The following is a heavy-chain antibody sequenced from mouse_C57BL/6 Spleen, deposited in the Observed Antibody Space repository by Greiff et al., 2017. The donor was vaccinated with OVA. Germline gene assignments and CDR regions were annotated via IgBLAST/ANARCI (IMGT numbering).Heavy chain of an antibody. CDR1: GYTFTTYS. CDR3: ARRGNMKSPAGFAY. Sequence: QVQLQQSGAELVKPGASVKMSCKASGYTFTTYSIEWMKQNHGTSLEWIGNFHPSNDDTKYNEKLKGKATLTVEKSSSTVYLELSRLTSDDSSVYYFARRGNMKSPAGFAYWGQGTLVTVSA. CDR2: FHPSNDDT. V-gene: IGHV1-47*01. J-gene: IGHJ3*01.